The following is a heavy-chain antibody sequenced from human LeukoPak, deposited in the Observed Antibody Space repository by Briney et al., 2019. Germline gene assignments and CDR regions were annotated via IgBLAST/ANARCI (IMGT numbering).Heavy chain of an antibody. V-gene: IGHV4-34*01. D-gene: IGHD6-19*01. CDR1: GGSFSGYY. CDR2: INHSGST. J-gene: IGHJ4*02. Sequence: SETLSLTCAVYGGSFSGYYWSWIRQPPGKGLEWIGEINHSGSTNYNPSLKSRVTISVDTSKNQFSLKLSSVTAADTAVYYCARGANSSGGWYYFDYWGQGTLVTVSS. CDR3: ARGANSSGGWYYFDY.